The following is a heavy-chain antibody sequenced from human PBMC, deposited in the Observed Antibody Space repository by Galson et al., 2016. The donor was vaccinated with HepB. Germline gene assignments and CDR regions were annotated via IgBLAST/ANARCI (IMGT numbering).Heavy chain of an antibody. D-gene: IGHD3-16*01. V-gene: IGHV3-73*01. CDR2: IRSAANHYPP. Sequence: SLRLSCAASGFAFSGFPIHWVRQASGKGLEWVGRIRSAANHYPPSYGPSVQTRFTVSRDDSKNMAYLQMNSLKTEDTAVYFCTTWLMDGALEDYDYWGRGTLVTVSS. CDR1: GFAFSGFP. J-gene: IGHJ4*02. CDR3: TTWLMDGALEDYDY.